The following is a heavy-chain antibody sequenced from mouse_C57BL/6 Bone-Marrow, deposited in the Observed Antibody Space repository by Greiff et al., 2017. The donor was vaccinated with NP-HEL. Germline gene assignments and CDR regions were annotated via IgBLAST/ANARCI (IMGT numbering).Heavy chain of an antibody. V-gene: IGHV1-69*01. CDR3: ARWGYDGYYSSYAY. CDR1: GYTFTSYW. CDR2: IDPSDSYT. J-gene: IGHJ3*01. Sequence: QVQLQQPGAELVMPGASVKLSCKASGYTFTSYWMHWVKQRPGQGLEWIGEIDPSDSYTNYNQKFKGKSTLTVDKSSSTAYMQLSSLTSEDSAVYYCARWGYDGYYSSYAYWGQGALVSV. D-gene: IGHD2-3*01.